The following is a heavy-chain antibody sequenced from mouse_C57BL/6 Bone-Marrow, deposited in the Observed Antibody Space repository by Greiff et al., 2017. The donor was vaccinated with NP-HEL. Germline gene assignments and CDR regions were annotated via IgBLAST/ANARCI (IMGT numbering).Heavy chain of an antibody. J-gene: IGHJ4*01. CDR2: ISSGSSTI. CDR1: GFTFSDYG. CDR3: ARHYYGSNYAMDY. Sequence: EVHLVESGGGLVKPGGSLKLSCAASGFTFSDYGMHWVRQAPEKGLEWVAYISSGSSTIYYADTVKGRFTISRDNAKNTLFLQMTSLRSEDTAMYYCARHYYGSNYAMDYWGQGTSVTVSS. D-gene: IGHD1-1*01. V-gene: IGHV5-17*01.